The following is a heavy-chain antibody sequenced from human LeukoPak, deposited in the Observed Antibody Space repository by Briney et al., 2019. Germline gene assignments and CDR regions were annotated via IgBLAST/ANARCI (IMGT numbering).Heavy chain of an antibody. V-gene: IGHV3-21*01. D-gene: IGHD2-2*01. CDR1: GFTFSSYS. CDR3: ARGRCSSTSCYPVYYYYYYGMDV. Sequence: GGSLRLSCAASGFTFSSYSMNWVCQAPGKGLEWVSSISSSCSYIYYADSVKGRFTISRDNAKNSLYLQMNSLRAEDTAVYYCARGRCSSTSCYPVYYYYYYGMDVWGQGTTVTVSS. J-gene: IGHJ6*02. CDR2: ISSSCSYI.